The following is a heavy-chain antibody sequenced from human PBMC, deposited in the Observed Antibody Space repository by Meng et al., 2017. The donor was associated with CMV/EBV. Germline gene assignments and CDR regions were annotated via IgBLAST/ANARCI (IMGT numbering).Heavy chain of an antibody. J-gene: IGHJ6*02. D-gene: IGHD2-2*01. CDR3: AKGSRLPEGIYYYGMDV. CDR2: IWYDGSNK. V-gene: IGHV3-33*06. CDR1: GFTFSSYG. Sequence: GGSLRLSCAASGFTFSSYGMHWVRQAPGKGLEGVAVIWYDGSNKYYADSVKGRFTISRDNSKNTLYLQMNSLRAEDTAVYYCAKGSRLPEGIYYYGMDVWGQGTTVTVSS.